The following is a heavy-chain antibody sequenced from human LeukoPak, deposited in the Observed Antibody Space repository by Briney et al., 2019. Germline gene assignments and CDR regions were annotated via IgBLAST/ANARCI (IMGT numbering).Heavy chain of an antibody. J-gene: IGHJ3*02. D-gene: IGHD2-21*02. Sequence: SSVKVSCKASGGTFSSYAISWVRQAPGQGLEWMGRIIPILGTANYAQKFQGRVTITTDESTSTAYMELSSLRSEDTAVYYCARDRHIVVVTAPKGAFDIWGQGTMVTVSS. CDR2: IIPILGTA. CDR1: GGTFSSYA. CDR3: ARDRHIVVVTAPKGAFDI. V-gene: IGHV1-69*05.